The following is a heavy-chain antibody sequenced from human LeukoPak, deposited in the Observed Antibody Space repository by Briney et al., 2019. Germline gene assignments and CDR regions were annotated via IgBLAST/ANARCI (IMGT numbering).Heavy chain of an antibody. Sequence: PSETLSLTCTVSGGSISSYYWSWIRQPAGKGLEWIGRIYTSGSTNYNPSLKSRVTMSVDTSKNRFSLKLSSVTAADTAVYYCARDIPFYDFWSGYSTGNWFDPWGQGTLVTVSS. CDR2: IYTSGST. D-gene: IGHD3-3*01. J-gene: IGHJ5*02. CDR3: ARDIPFYDFWSGYSTGNWFDP. CDR1: GGSISSYY. V-gene: IGHV4-4*07.